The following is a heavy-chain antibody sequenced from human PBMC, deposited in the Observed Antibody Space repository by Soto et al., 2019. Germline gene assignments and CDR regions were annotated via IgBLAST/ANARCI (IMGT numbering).Heavy chain of an antibody. CDR1: GYTFTGYY. Sequence: GASVKVSCKASGYTFTGYYMHWVRQAPGQGLEWMGWINPNSGGTNYAQKFQGWVTMTRDTSISTAYMELSRLRSDDTAVYYCARGCTPLPTGYSSCWYGSYYFDYWGQGALVTVSS. J-gene: IGHJ4*02. D-gene: IGHD6-19*01. CDR2: INPNSGGT. CDR3: ARGCTPLPTGYSSCWYGSYYFDY. V-gene: IGHV1-2*04.